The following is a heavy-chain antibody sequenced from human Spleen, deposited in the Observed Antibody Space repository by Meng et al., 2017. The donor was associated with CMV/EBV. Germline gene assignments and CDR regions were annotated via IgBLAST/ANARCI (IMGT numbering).Heavy chain of an antibody. V-gene: IGHV3-48*03. Sequence: GESLKISCVGSGFTFSTYELNWVRQAPGKGLEWVSYISGRDSATHYADSVKGRFTISRDNAKNSLYLQMSSLGAEDTALYYCARETLGVFGDAFDIWGQGTMVTVSS. D-gene: IGHD2-8*01. CDR3: ARETLGVFGDAFDI. CDR2: ISGRDSAT. J-gene: IGHJ3*02. CDR1: GFTFSTYE.